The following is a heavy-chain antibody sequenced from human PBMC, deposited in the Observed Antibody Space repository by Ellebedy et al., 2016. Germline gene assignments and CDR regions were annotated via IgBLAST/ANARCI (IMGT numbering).Heavy chain of an antibody. Sequence: SVKVSXXASGGTFSSYAISWVRQAPGQGLEWMGGIIPIFGTANYAQKFQGRVTITADESTSTAYMELSSLRSEDTAVYYCARARWLGGDYVDVWGKGTTVTVSS. V-gene: IGHV1-69*13. J-gene: IGHJ6*03. CDR3: ARARWLGGDYVDV. CDR2: IIPIFGTA. CDR1: GGTFSSYA. D-gene: IGHD6-19*01.